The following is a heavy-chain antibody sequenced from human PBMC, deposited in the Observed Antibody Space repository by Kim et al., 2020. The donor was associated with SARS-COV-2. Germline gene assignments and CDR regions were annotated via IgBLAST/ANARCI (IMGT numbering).Heavy chain of an antibody. CDR1: GDSINSYY. J-gene: IGHJ4*02. V-gene: IGHV4-59*13. CDR3: AKGGRPGYNYGPDY. D-gene: IGHD5-12*01. CDR2: IHYSGGT. Sequence: SETLSLTCTVSGDSINSYYWSWIRQPPGKGLEWIGYIHYSGGTTYNPSLKSRVSISVDTSKNQFSLKLTSVTAADTAVYYCAKGGRPGYNYGPDYWGQGTLVTVSS.